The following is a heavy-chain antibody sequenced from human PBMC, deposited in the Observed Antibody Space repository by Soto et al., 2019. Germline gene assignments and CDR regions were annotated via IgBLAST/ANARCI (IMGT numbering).Heavy chain of an antibody. CDR1: GGSISSTSYS. J-gene: IGHJ4*02. V-gene: IGHV4-30-2*01. CDR3: ARDHPHSYGVYYFDY. Sequence: SETLSLTCTVSGGSISSTSYSWSWMRQPPGKGLEWIGYIYHSGSTYYNPSLKSRVTISVDRSKNQFSLKLSSVTAADTAVYYCARDHPHSYGVYYFDYWGQGTPVTVSS. CDR2: IYHSGST. D-gene: IGHD5-18*01.